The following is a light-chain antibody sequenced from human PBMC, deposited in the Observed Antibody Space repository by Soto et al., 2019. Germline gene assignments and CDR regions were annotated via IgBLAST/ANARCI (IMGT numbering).Light chain of an antibody. Sequence: DIQMTPSPSSLSASVGDRVTITCRASQSIRSYVNWYQQKPGKAPKLLLYAASSLQSGVPSRFSGSGSGTDFTLTISSLQPEDFATYYCQQSYSTPPAFGGGTKVEIK. CDR3: QQSYSTPPA. J-gene: IGKJ4*01. CDR1: QSIRSY. V-gene: IGKV1-39*01. CDR2: AAS.